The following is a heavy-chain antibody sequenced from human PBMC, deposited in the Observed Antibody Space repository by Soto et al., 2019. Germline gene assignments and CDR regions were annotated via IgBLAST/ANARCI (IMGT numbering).Heavy chain of an antibody. CDR1: GFTFSNYW. D-gene: IGHD6-19*01. CDR2: IKSDGSSI. CDR3: ASEPQGIIGYTSGTPAGY. V-gene: IGHV3-74*01. J-gene: IGHJ4*02. Sequence: GGSLRLSCAASGFTFSNYWMHWVRQAPGKGLVWVSRIKSDGSSISYAGSVKGRFTISRDNAKNTLYLQMNSLRAEDTAVYYCASEPQGIIGYTSGTPAGYWGQGTLVTVSS.